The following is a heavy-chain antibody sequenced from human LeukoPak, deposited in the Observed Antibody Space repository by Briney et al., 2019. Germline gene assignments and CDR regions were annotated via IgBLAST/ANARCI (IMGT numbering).Heavy chain of an antibody. D-gene: IGHD6-19*01. Sequence: ASVKVSCKASGYTFTDYYMHWMRQAPGQGPEWIGWMNPNSGGTNYAQKFQGRVTMTRDTSITTAYMELSSLRSDDTAVYYCAPRRVAADKGFDYWGQGTLVTASS. CDR3: APRRVAADKGFDY. CDR1: GYTFTDYY. J-gene: IGHJ4*02. V-gene: IGHV1-2*02. CDR2: MNPNSGGT.